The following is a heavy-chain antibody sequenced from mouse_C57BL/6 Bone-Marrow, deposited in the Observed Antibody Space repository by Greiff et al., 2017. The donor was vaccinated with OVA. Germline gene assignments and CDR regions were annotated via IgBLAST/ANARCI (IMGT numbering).Heavy chain of an antibody. CDR2: IYPSDSET. CDR1: GYTFTSYW. J-gene: IGHJ1*03. V-gene: IGHV1-61*01. CDR3: ARRGPWGYWCFDV. D-gene: IGHD3-3*01. Sequence: QVQLQQPGAELVRPGSSVKLSCKASGYTFTSYWMDWVKQRPGQGLEWIGNIYPSDSETHYNQKFKDKATLTVDKSSSTAYMQLSSLTSEDSAVYYCARRGPWGYWCFDVWGTGTTVTVSS.